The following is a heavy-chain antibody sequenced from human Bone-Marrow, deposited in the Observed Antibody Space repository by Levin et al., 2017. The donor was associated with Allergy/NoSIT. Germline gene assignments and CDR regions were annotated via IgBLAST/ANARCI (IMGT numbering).Heavy chain of an antibody. V-gene: IGHV1-8*01. CDR1: GYTFTTYD. D-gene: IGHD6-19*01. J-gene: IGHJ4*02. CDR3: ARNPYSSGWFSL. CDR2: MSPNSGNT. Sequence: PAASVKVSCKASGYTFTTYDINWVRQASGQGLEWMGWMSPNSGNTGYAQKFQGRVTLSRDTSISTAYMELSSLTSEDTAVYYCARNPYSSGWFSLWGQGTLVTVSS.